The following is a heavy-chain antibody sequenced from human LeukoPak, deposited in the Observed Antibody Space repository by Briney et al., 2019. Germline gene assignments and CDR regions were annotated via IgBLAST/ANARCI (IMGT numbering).Heavy chain of an antibody. CDR3: ARSNIVGATSPFDY. D-gene: IGHD1-26*01. CDR2: IYYSGST. J-gene: IGHJ4*02. CDR1: GGSISSGDCY. V-gene: IGHV4-30-4*08. Sequence: PSQTLSLTCTVSGGSISSGDCYWSWIRQPPGKGLEWIGYIYYSGSTYYNPSLKGRVTISVDTSKNQFSLKLSSVTAADTAVYYCARSNIVGATSPFDYWGQGTLVTVSS.